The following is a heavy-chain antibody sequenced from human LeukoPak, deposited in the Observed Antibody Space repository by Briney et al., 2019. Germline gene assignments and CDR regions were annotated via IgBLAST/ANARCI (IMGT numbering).Heavy chain of an antibody. CDR3: ARGRSAVAEKAETFDY. D-gene: IGHD6-19*01. J-gene: IGHJ4*02. Sequence: SETLSLTCAVYGGSFSGYYWSWIRQPPGKGLEWIGEINHSGSTNYNPSLKSRVTISVDTSKNQFSLKLSSVTAVDTAVYYCARGRSAVAEKAETFDYWGQGTLVTVSS. V-gene: IGHV4-34*01. CDR1: GGSFSGYY. CDR2: INHSGST.